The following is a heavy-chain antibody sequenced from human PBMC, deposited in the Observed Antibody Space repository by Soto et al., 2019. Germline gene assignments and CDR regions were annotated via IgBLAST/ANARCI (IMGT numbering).Heavy chain of an antibody. CDR1: GFTFSSYA. D-gene: IGHD3-10*01. CDR2: ISGSGGST. V-gene: IGHV3-23*01. J-gene: IGHJ6*02. Sequence: GGSLRLSCAASGFTFSSYAMSWVRQAPGKGLEWVSAISGSGGSTYYADSVKGRFTISRDNSKNTLYLQMNSLRAEDTAVYYCAKEGRYEVRGVIASPSYYYYYGMDVWGQGTTVTVSS. CDR3: AKEGRYEVRGVIASPSYYYYYGMDV.